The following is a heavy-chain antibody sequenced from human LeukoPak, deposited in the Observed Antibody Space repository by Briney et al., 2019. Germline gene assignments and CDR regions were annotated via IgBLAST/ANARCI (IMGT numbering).Heavy chain of an antibody. CDR3: AKDLKESYYYYYYMDV. CDR2: ISGSGGST. Sequence: GGSLRLSCAASGFTFSSYAMSWVRQAPGKGLEWVSAISGSGGSTYYADSVKGRFTISRDNSKNTLYLQMNSLRAEDTAVYYCAKDLKESYYYYYYMDVWGKGTTVTVSS. V-gene: IGHV3-23*01. J-gene: IGHJ6*03. CDR1: GFTFSSYA.